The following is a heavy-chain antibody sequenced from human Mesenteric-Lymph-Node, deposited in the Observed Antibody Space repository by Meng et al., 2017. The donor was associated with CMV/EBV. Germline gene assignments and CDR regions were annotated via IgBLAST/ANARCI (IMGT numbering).Heavy chain of an antibody. J-gene: IGHJ5*02. V-gene: IGHV4-61*01. CDR2: IYYSGST. D-gene: IGHD3-3*01. Sequence: SETLSLTCIVSGGSVSSGSYYWSWIRQPTGKGLEWVGYIYYSGSTNYNPSFKSRVIISVDTSKNQFSLKLSSVTAADTAVYYCARVSIFGVVPNWFDPWGQGTLVTVSS. CDR1: GGSVSSGSYY. CDR3: ARVSIFGVVPNWFDP.